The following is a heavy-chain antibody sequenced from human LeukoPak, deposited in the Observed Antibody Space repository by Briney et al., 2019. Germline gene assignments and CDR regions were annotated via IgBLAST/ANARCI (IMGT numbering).Heavy chain of an antibody. J-gene: IGHJ4*02. CDR2: ISWNSGSI. CDR1: GFTFDDYA. Sequence: GRSLRLSCAASGFTFDDYAMPWVRQAPGKGLEWVSGISWNSGSIGYADSVKGRFTISRDNAKNSLYLQMNSLRAEDTALYYCAKDLSSIAAAGTNYFDYWGQGTLVTVSS. CDR3: AKDLSSIAAAGTNYFDY. D-gene: IGHD6-13*01. V-gene: IGHV3-9*01.